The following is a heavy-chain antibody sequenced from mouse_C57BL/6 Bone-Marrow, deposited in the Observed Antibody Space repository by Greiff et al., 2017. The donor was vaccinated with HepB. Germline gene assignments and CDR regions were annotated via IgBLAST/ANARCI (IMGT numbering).Heavy chain of an antibody. CDR3: ARGRWVLPLFDY. CDR1: GYAFSSYW. D-gene: IGHD2-3*01. V-gene: IGHV1-80*01. CDR2: IYPGDGDT. Sequence: QVQLKESGAELVKPGASVKISCKASGYAFSSYWMNWVQQRPGKGLEWIGQIYPGDGDTNYNGKFKGKATLTADKSSSTAYMQLSSLTSEDSAVYCCARGRWVLPLFDYWGQGTTLTVAS. J-gene: IGHJ2*01.